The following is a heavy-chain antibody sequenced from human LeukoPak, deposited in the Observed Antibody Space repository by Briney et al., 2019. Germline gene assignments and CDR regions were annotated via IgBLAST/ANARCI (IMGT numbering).Heavy chain of an antibody. Sequence: SETLSLTCTVCGGLTSSRSYYWGWIRQPPGKRLEWIGSIYYSGSTFYNPSLKSRVTISIDTSKDQFSLRLNSVTAADTAVYYCATDHACSNGVCSYFDYWGQGTLVTVSS. J-gene: IGHJ4*02. CDR3: ATDHACSNGVCSYFDY. CDR1: GGLTSSRSYY. CDR2: IYYSGST. V-gene: IGHV4-39*07. D-gene: IGHD2-8*01.